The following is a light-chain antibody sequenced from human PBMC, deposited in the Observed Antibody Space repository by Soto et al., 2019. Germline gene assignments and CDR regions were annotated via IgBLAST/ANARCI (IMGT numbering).Light chain of an antibody. Sequence: IQMTQSPSTLSASVGDRVTITCRASHNIERWMAWYQQKPGKAPSLLIFDASTLHSGVPSRFSGSGSGTDFTLTISSLQPDDFATYFCQQAYSFPPTFGQGTRVEIK. CDR1: HNIERW. J-gene: IGKJ1*01. CDR2: DAS. CDR3: QQAYSFPPT. V-gene: IGKV1-12*01.